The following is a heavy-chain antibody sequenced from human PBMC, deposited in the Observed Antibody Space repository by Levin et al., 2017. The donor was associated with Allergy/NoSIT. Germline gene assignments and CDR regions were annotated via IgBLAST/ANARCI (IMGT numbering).Heavy chain of an antibody. CDR3: ARVGEGAGYSSGCYDY. D-gene: IGHD6-19*01. CDR2: INWNGGST. V-gene: IGHV3-20*04. CDR1: GFTFDDYG. Sequence: LSLTCAASGFTFDDYGMSWVRQAPGKGLEWVSGINWNGGSTGYADSVKGRFTISRDNAKNSLYLQMNSLRAEDTALYYCARVGEGAGYSSGCYDYWGQGTLVTVSS. J-gene: IGHJ4*02.